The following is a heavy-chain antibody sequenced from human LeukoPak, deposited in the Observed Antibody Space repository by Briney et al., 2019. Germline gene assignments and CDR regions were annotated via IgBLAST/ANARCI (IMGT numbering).Heavy chain of an antibody. CDR2: ISGYNGNT. Sequence: ASVKVSCKASGYTFTSQGISWVRQAPGQGLEWMGWISGYNGNTNYGEKVQGRLTMTLDTSTTTAYMELSGLRSDDTAVYYCARVFDFGDNGDDAFDTWGQGTLVTVSS. CDR3: ARVFDFGDNGDDAFDT. J-gene: IGHJ3*02. CDR1: GYTFTSQG. V-gene: IGHV1-18*01. D-gene: IGHD4-17*01.